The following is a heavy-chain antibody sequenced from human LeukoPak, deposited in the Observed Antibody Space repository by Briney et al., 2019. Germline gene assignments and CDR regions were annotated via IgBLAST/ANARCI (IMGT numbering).Heavy chain of an antibody. CDR1: GFTFSNYA. CDR3: ARGPPIEQWLTMMNFDY. Sequence: PGGSLRLSCAASGFTFSNYAMTWVRQAPGKGLEWVSIISGRGDSTYYTDSVKGRFTISRDNSKNTLYLQMSSLRAEDTAVYYCARGPPIEQWLTMMNFDYWGQGTLVTVSS. D-gene: IGHD6-19*01. J-gene: IGHJ4*02. V-gene: IGHV3-23*01. CDR2: ISGRGDST.